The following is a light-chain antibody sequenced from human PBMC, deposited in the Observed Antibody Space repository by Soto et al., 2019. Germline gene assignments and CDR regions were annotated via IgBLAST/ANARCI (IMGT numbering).Light chain of an antibody. Sequence: DIQLTHSPSFLSASVLYVVTITFRASQGIANYFAWYQQKPGKAPKLLIYAASTLQSGVPSRFSGSGSGTDFTLTISSLQPEDFATYYCQKLNSYPLNFGGGTKVDIK. CDR2: AAS. V-gene: IGKV1-9*01. CDR3: QKLNSYPLN. CDR1: QGIANY. J-gene: IGKJ4*01.